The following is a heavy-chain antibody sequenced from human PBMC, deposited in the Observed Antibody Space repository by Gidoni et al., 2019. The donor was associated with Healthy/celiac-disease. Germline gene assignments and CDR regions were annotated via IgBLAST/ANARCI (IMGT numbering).Heavy chain of an antibody. V-gene: IGHV3-23*01. CDR2: ISGSGGST. CDR1: GFTFSSYA. CDR3: AKDLFGYSYGLNFDY. Sequence: EVQLLESGGGLVQPGGSLRLSCAASGFTFSSYAMSWVRQAPGKGLEWVSGISGSGGSTYYADSVKGRFTISRDNSKNTLYLQMNSLRAEDTAVYYCAKDLFGYSYGLNFDYWGQGTLVTVSS. D-gene: IGHD5-18*01. J-gene: IGHJ4*02.